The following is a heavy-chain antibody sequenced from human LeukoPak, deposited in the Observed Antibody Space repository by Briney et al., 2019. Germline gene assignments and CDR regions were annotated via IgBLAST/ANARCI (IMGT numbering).Heavy chain of an antibody. V-gene: IGHV3-23*01. CDR2: ISASGGST. Sequence: PGGSLRLSWAASGFTFTSYAMSWVRQAPKKGLEWVSVISASGGSTNYADSVKGRFTISRDNSKNTLYLQMNSLRAEDSAVYYCAKDRIIVIPGPYSWLDSWGQGALVTVSS. J-gene: IGHJ5*01. D-gene: IGHD1-26*01. CDR3: AKDRIIVIPGPYSWLDS. CDR1: GFTFTSYA.